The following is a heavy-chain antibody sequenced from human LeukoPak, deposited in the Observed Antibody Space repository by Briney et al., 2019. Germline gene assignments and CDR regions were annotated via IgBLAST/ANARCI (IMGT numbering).Heavy chain of an antibody. D-gene: IGHD4-11*01. CDR3: ARVDYTNYGWFDP. J-gene: IGHJ5*02. CDR2: MNPNSGST. Sequence: ASVKVSCKASGYTFTSYHITWLRQATGQGLEWMGWMNPNSGSTVYAQSFQDRVIMTRDTSISTAYMKLSGLRSEDTAIYYCARVDYTNYGWFDPWGQGTLVTVSS. CDR1: GYTFTSYH. V-gene: IGHV1-8*01.